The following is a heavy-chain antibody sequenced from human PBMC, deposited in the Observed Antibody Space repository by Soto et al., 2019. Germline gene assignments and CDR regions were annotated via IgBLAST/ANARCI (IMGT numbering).Heavy chain of an antibody. V-gene: IGHV3-30-3*01. J-gene: IGHJ6*02. CDR2: ISYDGSKK. CDR1: GFTFSSYA. D-gene: IGHD3-22*01. Sequence: GGSLRLSCAASGFTFSSYAMHWVRQAPGKGLEWVAVISYDGSKKYYVDSVKGRFTISRDNSKNTLYLQMNSLRAEDTAVYYCARFYYDSSGYLPSPYYYYYGMDVWGQGTTVTVSS. CDR3: ARFYYDSSGYLPSPYYYYYGMDV.